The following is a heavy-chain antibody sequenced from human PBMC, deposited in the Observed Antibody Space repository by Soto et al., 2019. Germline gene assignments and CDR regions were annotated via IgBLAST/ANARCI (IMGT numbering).Heavy chain of an antibody. J-gene: IGHJ6*02. CDR3: ASDLVGASDSYGLDV. CDR2: IWHDGNNK. Sequence: GGSLRLSCAASGFTFSNYGMHWVRQAPGKGLEWVAIIWHDGNNKYYADSARGRFIISRDNSKNRLYLQMNSLRAEDTAVYYCASDLVGASDSYGLDVWGQGTPVTVSS. V-gene: IGHV3-33*01. D-gene: IGHD1-26*01. CDR1: GFTFSNYG.